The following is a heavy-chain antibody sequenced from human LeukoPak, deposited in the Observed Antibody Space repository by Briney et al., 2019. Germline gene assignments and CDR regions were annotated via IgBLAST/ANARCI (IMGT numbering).Heavy chain of an antibody. D-gene: IGHD6-19*01. CDR3: ARDRPGDMGLAVAGPMEPDY. V-gene: IGHV1-2*02. CDR1: GYTFTGYY. Sequence: ASVKVSCKASGYTFTGYYMHWVRQAPGQGLEWMGWINPNSGGTNYAQKLQGRVTMTTDTSTSTAYMELRSLRSDDTAVYYCARDRPGDMGLAVAGPMEPDYWGQGTLVTVSS. J-gene: IGHJ4*02. CDR2: INPNSGGT.